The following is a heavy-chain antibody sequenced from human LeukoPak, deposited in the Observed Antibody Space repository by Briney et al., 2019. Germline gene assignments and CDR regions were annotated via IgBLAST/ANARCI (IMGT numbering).Heavy chain of an antibody. Sequence: ASVKVSCKASGYTFTSYGISWVRQAPGQGLEWMGWISAYNGNTNYAQKLQGRVTMTTDTSTSTAYMELRSLRSDDTAVYYCARGVVVVPAATPGNWFDPWGQGTLVTVSS. CDR3: ARGVVVVPAATPGNWFDP. CDR1: GYTFTSYG. CDR2: ISAYNGNT. D-gene: IGHD2-2*02. V-gene: IGHV1-18*01. J-gene: IGHJ5*02.